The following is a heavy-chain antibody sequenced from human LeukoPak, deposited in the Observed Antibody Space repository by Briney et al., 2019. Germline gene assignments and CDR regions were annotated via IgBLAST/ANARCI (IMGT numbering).Heavy chain of an antibody. CDR1: GVTFSNYA. CDR3: AKDRAMVVAATGWFDP. J-gene: IGHJ5*02. CDR2: ISGSGGSI. V-gene: IGHV3-23*01. D-gene: IGHD2-15*01. Sequence: GGSLSLSCEASGVTFSNYAMSWVRQAPGKGLEWVSAISGSGGSIYYADSVKGRFTISRDNSKNTLYLQMNSLRAEDTAVYYCAKDRAMVVAATGWFDPWGQGTLVTVSS.